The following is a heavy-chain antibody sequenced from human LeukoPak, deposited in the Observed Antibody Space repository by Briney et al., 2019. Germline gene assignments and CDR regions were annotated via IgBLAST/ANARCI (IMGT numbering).Heavy chain of an antibody. CDR1: VYTFTSYG. J-gene: IGHJ4*02. CDR2: IGDYNGNT. V-gene: IGHV1-18*01. CDR3: ATYYYHSSGYYWADY. D-gene: IGHD3-22*01. Sequence: ASVKVSCKASVYTFTSYGISWVRQAPGQGLGWMGGIGDYNGNTNYAQKLQGRVTMTTDTSTSTAYMELRSLRSDDTAVYYCATYYYHSSGYYWADYWGQGTLVTVSS.